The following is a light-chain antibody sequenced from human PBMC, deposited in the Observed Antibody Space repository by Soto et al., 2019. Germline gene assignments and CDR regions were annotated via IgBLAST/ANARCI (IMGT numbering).Light chain of an antibody. CDR2: GAS. CDR1: QSVSSN. Sequence: EIVMTQSPATLSVSPGEGVTLSCRASQSVSSNLAWYQQKPGQSPRLLIYGASTRATGIPARFSGSGSGTEFTLTISSLQSEDFAIYYWQHYAYASWPRTFDLGNKVEIK. CDR3: QHYAYASWPRT. V-gene: IGKV3-15*01. J-gene: IGKJ1*01.